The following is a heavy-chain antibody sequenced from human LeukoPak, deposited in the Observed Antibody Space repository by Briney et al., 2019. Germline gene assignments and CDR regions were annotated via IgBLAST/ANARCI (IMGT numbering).Heavy chain of an antibody. V-gene: IGHV4-39*01. CDR3: ARNYYDFWSGYYGPWFDP. Sequence: SQTLSLTCAVSGGSISSATYYWGWLRQPPGKGLEWIGSIYYSASTYYNPSLKSRVTISVDTSKNQFSLNLSSVTAADTAVYYCARNYYDFWSGYYGPWFDPWGQGTLVTVSS. CDR2: IYYSAST. CDR1: GGSISSATYY. J-gene: IGHJ5*02. D-gene: IGHD3-3*01.